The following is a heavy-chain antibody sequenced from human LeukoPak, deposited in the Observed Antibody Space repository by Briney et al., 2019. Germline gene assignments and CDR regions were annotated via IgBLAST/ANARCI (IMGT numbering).Heavy chain of an antibody. CDR1: GGSISSYY. V-gene: IGHV4-34*01. J-gene: IGHJ4*02. CDR2: INHSGST. D-gene: IGHD3-22*01. Sequence: SETLSLTRTVSGGSISSYYWSWIRQPPGKGLEWIGEINHSGSTNYNPSLKSRVTISVDTSKNHFSLKLSSVTAADTAVYYCAGDGGNYYDSSGYYGYWGQGTLVTVSS. CDR3: AGDGGNYYDSSGYYGY.